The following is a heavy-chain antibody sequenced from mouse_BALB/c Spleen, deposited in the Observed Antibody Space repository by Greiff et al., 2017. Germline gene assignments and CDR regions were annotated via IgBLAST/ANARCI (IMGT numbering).Heavy chain of an antibody. D-gene: IGHD2-4*01. CDR1: GFSLTSYG. Sequence: VQLKESGPGLVQPSQSLSITCTVSGFSLTSYGVHWVRQSPGKGLEWLGVIWSGGSTDYNAALISRLSISKDNSKSQVFFKMNSLQANDTAIYYCATYDYDWGQGTLVTVSA. V-gene: IGHV2-2*02. J-gene: IGHJ3*01. CDR3: ATYDYD. CDR2: IWSGGST.